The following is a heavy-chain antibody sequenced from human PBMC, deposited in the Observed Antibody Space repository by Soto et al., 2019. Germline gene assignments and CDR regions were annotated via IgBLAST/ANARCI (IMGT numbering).Heavy chain of an antibody. J-gene: IGHJ4*02. CDR3: ARSGDDYGDPRFDY. D-gene: IGHD4-17*01. CDR2: INHSGST. CDR1: GGSFSGYY. V-gene: IGHV4-34*01. Sequence: SETLSLTCAVYGGSFSGYYWSWIRQPPGKGLEWIGEINHSGSTNYNPSLKSRVTISVDTSKNQFSLKLSSVTAADTAVYYCARSGDDYGDPRFDYWGQGTLVTVSS.